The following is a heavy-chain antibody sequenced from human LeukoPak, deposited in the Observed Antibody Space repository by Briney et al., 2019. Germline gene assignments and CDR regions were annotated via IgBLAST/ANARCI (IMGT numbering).Heavy chain of an antibody. V-gene: IGHV3-23*01. J-gene: IGHJ5*02. Sequence: GGSLRLSCAASGFTFSSYAMSWVRQAPGKGLEWVSAISGSGGSTYYADSVKGRFTISRDNCKNTLYLQMNSRRTADTAVHYGAKEDYTDWFEPCGQGNLVTVSS. CDR2: ISGSGGST. D-gene: IGHD4-11*01. CDR1: GFTFSSYA. CDR3: AKEDYTDWFEP.